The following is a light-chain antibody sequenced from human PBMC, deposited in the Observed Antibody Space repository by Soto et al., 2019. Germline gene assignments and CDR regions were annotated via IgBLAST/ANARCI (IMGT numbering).Light chain of an antibody. J-gene: IGKJ1*01. V-gene: IGKV1-5*01. CDR1: QSISTW. CDR3: QQYNPYSRT. CDR2: AAS. Sequence: DIQMTQSPSTLSASVGDRVNLTCRASQSISTWLAWYQQKPGKAPKVLIYAASSLQSGVPSRFSGSGSGTDFTLTISSLQRDDFAIYYCQQYNPYSRTFGQGTKVDIK.